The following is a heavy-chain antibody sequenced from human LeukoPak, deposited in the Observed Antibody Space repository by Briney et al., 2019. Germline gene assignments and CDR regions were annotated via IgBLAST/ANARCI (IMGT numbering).Heavy chain of an antibody. CDR3: AKDSGDYYGSGSYFPNWFDP. CDR1: GFTFDDYA. Sequence: GGSLRLSCAASGFTFDDYAMHWVRQAPGKGLEWVSGISWNSGSIGYADSVKGRFTISRDNAKNSLYLQMNSLRAEDTALYYCAKDSGDYYGSGSYFPNWFDPWGQGTLVTVSS. J-gene: IGHJ5*02. V-gene: IGHV3-9*01. D-gene: IGHD3-10*01. CDR2: ISWNSGSI.